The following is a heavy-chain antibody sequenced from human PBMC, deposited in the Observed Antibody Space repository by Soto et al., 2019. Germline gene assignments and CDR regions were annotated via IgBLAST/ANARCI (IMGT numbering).Heavy chain of an antibody. Sequence: GGSLRLSCAASGFTFSSYSMNWVRQAPGKGLEWVSYISSSSSTIYYADSVKGRFTISRDNAKNSLYLQMNSLRAEDTAVYYCARGYGNYKTDAGYRGQGTLVTVSS. CDR3: ARGYGNYKTDAGY. CDR2: ISSSSSTI. CDR1: GFTFSSYS. D-gene: IGHD4-17*01. V-gene: IGHV3-48*01. J-gene: IGHJ4*02.